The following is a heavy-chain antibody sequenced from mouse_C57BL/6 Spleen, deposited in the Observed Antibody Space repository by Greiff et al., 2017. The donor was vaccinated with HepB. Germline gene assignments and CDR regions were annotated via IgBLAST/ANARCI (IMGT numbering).Heavy chain of an antibody. CDR2: IYPGNSDT. Sequence: VQLKQSGTVLARPGASVKMSCKTSGYTFTSYWMHWVKQRPGQGLEWIGAIYPGNSDTSYNQKFKGKAKLTAVTSASTAYMELSSLTNEDSAVYYCTRRRRDTTVVARYFDVWGTGTTVTVAS. D-gene: IGHD1-1*01. CDR3: TRRRRDTTVVARYFDV. CDR1: GYTFTSYW. J-gene: IGHJ1*03. V-gene: IGHV1-5*01.